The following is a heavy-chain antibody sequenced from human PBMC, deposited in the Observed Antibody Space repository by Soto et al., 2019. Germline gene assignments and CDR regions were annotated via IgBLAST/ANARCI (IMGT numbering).Heavy chain of an antibody. CDR3: AKDGVVLMVYASYYGMDV. CDR2: ISYDGSNK. CDR1: GFTFSSYG. V-gene: IGHV3-30*18. D-gene: IGHD2-8*01. J-gene: IGHJ6*01. Sequence: QVQLVESGGGVVQPGRSLRLSCAASGFTFSSYGMHWVRQAPGKGLEWVAVISYDGSNKYYADSVKGRFTISRDNSKNTLYLQMNSLRAEDTAVYYCAKDGVVLMVYASYYGMDVW.